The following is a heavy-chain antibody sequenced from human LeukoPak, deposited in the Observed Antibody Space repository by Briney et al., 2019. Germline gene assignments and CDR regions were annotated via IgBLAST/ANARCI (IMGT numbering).Heavy chain of an antibody. Sequence: PGTSLRLSCAVSGFTISSHGMHWVRQAPGKGPEWVAMIAYHGNTEYYGDSVKGRFTISRDNSKNTLYLQMNSLRAEDTAVYYCAKGPAPRLGEFSYHALVDYWGQGTLVTVSS. J-gene: IGHJ4*02. CDR2: IAYHGNTE. V-gene: IGHV3-30*18. D-gene: IGHD3-16*02. CDR1: GFTISSHG. CDR3: AKGPAPRLGEFSYHALVDY.